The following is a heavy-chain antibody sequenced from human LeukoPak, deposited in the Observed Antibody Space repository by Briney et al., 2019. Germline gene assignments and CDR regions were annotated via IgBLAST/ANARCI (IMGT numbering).Heavy chain of an antibody. J-gene: IGHJ5*02. D-gene: IGHD3-22*01. Sequence: SETLSLTCAVSGGSISSGGYSWSWIRQPPGKGLEWIGYIYHSGSTYYNPSLKSRVTISVDRSKNQFSLKLSSVTAADTAVYYCARVGSSGYYQNWFDPWGQGTLVTASS. CDR1: GGSISSGGYS. CDR2: IYHSGST. V-gene: IGHV4-30-2*01. CDR3: ARVGSSGYYQNWFDP.